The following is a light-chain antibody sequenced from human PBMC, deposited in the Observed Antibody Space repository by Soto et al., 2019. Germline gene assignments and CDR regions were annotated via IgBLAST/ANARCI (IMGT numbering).Light chain of an antibody. V-gene: IGKV3-15*01. CDR3: QQYNNWPQT. CDR1: QSLGSS. J-gene: IGKJ1*01. CDR2: DAS. Sequence: ETMMTQSPDTLSVSLGERATLSCRASQSLGSSLAWYQQKPGQAPRLLIYDASTRATGIPARFSGSGSGTDFTLTISGLQSEDFAVYYCQQYNNWPQTFGQGTKVEIK.